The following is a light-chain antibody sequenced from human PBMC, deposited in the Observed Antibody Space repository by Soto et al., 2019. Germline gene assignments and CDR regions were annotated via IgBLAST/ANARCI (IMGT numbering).Light chain of an antibody. Sequence: EIVLTQSPGTLSLSPGERATLSCRASQSVKTFLLWYQHRPGQAPRVLIYDASTRATGIPDRFSGGGSGTEFTLTISSLQSEDFVVYYCQQYNSWPPITFGQGTRLEIK. CDR3: QQYNSWPPIT. J-gene: IGKJ5*01. V-gene: IGKV3-15*01. CDR2: DAS. CDR1: QSVKTF.